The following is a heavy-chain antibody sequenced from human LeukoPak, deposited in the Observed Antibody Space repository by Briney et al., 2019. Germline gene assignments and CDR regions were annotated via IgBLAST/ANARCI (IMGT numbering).Heavy chain of an antibody. V-gene: IGHV3-21*01. CDR1: GFTFSDYN. J-gene: IGHJ4*02. D-gene: IGHD6-6*01. CDR2: ITSGSSYI. CDR3: ARADEYSSSSEVY. Sequence: PGGSLRLSCAASGFTFSDYNMNWVRQAPGKGLEWVSSITSGSSYIYYADSVKGRFTISRDNAKNSLYLQMNSLRAEDTAVYYCARADEYSSSSEVYWGQGTLVTVSS.